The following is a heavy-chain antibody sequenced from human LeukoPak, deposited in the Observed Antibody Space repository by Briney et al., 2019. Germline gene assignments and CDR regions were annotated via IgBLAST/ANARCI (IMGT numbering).Heavy chain of an antibody. Sequence: ASVKVSCKASGYTFTSYGISWVRQAPGQGLEWMGWISAYNGNTNYAQKLQGRVTMTTDTSTSTAYMELRSLRSDDTAVYYCPRDHTIRDRGVVMAYWGQGTLVTVSS. J-gene: IGHJ4*02. D-gene: IGHD3-3*01. CDR1: GYTFTSYG. V-gene: IGHV1-18*01. CDR3: PRDHTIRDRGVVMAY. CDR2: ISAYNGNT.